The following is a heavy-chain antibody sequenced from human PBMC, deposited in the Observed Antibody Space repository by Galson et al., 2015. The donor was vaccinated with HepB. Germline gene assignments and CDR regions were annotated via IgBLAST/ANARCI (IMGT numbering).Heavy chain of an antibody. J-gene: IGHJ4*02. V-gene: IGHV3-23*01. CDR1: GFTFSSSA. CDR2: ITSDDNT. Sequence: SLRLSCAASGFTFSSSAMSWVRQTPGKGLEWVSTITSDDNTHYADSVKGRFTISRDNSKNTLHEQMNSLRAEDTALYYCAKDAGSGYYARPGFDYWGQGTLVTVSS. CDR3: AKDAGSGYYARPGFDY. D-gene: IGHD3-22*01.